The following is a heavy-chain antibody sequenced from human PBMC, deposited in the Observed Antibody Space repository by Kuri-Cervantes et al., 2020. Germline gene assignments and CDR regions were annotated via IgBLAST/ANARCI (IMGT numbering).Heavy chain of an antibody. V-gene: IGHV3-7*01. J-gene: IGHJ6*03. CDR3: ARGRLPAKKAYYYYYYMDV. CDR2: IKQDGSEK. Sequence: GESLKISCAASGFTFSSYWMSWVRQAPGKGLEWVANIKQDGSEKYYVDSVKGRFTTSRDNAKNSLYLQMNSLRAEDTAVYYCARGRLPAKKAYYYYYYMDVWGKGTTVTVSS. CDR1: GFTFSSYW. D-gene: IGHD5-18*01.